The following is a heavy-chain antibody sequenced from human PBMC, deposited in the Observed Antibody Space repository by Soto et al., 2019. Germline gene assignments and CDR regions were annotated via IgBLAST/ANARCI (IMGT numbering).Heavy chain of an antibody. V-gene: IGHV3-30-3*01. D-gene: IGHD1-1*01. CDR1: GFIFSSYA. CDR2: VSYDGSNK. J-gene: IGHJ6*02. Sequence: QVQLVESGGGVVQPGRSLRLSCAASGFIFSSYAIHWVRQAPGKGLEWVAIVSYDGSNKYYADSVKGRFTISRDNSKNTLYLQTNSLRVEDTAVYYCARSRFMERPDYYYFGMDVWGQGTTVTVSS. CDR3: ARSRFMERPDYYYFGMDV.